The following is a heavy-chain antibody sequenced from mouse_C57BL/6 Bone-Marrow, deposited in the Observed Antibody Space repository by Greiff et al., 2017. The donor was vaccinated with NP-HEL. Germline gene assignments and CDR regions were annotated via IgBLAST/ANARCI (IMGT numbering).Heavy chain of an antibody. CDR2: ISSGGSYT. CDR3: ARPTIYYYGSSGYFDV. CDR1: GFTFSSYG. V-gene: IGHV5-6*02. Sequence: DVKLVESGGDLVKPGGSLKLSCAASGFTFSSYGMSWVRQTPDKRLEWVATISSGGSYTYYPDSVKGRFTISRDNAKNTLYLQMSSLKSEDTAMYYCARPTIYYYGSSGYFDVWGTGTTVTVSS. J-gene: IGHJ1*03. D-gene: IGHD1-1*01.